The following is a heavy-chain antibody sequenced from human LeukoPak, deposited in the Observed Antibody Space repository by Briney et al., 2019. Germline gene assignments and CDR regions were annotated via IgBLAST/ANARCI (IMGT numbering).Heavy chain of an antibody. J-gene: IGHJ4*02. Sequence: SETLSLTCGVSGGSISRGGYYWRWIRQHPGKGLEWIGYIYYSGSTYYTPSLKSRLTISVDTSRNQFSLKLSSVTAADTAVYYCARGHYYGSGTYHFDSWGQGTLVTVSS. V-gene: IGHV4-31*11. CDR3: ARGHYYGSGTYHFDS. D-gene: IGHD3-10*01. CDR1: GGSISRGGYY. CDR2: IYYSGST.